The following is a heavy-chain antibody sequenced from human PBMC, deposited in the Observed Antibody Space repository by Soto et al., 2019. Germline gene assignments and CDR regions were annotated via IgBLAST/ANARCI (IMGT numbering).Heavy chain of an antibody. V-gene: IGHV3-23*01. CDR1: GFKFSMHA. Sequence: EVQLLESGGALVLPGGSLRLSCVASGFKFSMHAMTWARQAPGKGLEWVSTITSSGAGTHYADSLKGRFSISRDNYKSTLYLQMNSLRDEDTAVYYCAKEGGMDVWGHGTTVIFSS. CDR2: ITSSGAGT. CDR3: AKEGGMDV. J-gene: IGHJ6*02.